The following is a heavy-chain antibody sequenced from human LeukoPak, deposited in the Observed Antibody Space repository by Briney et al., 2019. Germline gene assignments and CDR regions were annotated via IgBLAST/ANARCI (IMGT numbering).Heavy chain of an antibody. D-gene: IGHD2-15*01. V-gene: IGHV3-48*01. CDR1: GFIFGRDS. CDR2: ISRDSDIR. Sequence: GSLRLSCAASGFIFGRDSMNWVRQAPGRGLEWISYISRDSDIRYYADSVRGRFHISRDNARNSLYLQMNSLRADDTAMYYCARDSLPPGDAFDIWGQGTKVTVSS. J-gene: IGHJ3*02. CDR3: ARDSLPPGDAFDI.